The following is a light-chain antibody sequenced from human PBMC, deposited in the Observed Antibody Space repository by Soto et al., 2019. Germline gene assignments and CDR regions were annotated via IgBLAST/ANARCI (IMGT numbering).Light chain of an antibody. CDR2: CAS. CDR1: QSILYTSTNKNY. Sequence: DIVMTQSPDSLAVSLGERATVNCKSSQSILYTSTNKNYLAWYQHKPGQPPKLLIYCASTRGSGVPDRFSGSGSGTDFTLTISSLQAEDVAVYYCHQYYSSPQTFGQGTKVEIK. V-gene: IGKV4-1*01. J-gene: IGKJ1*01. CDR3: HQYYSSPQT.